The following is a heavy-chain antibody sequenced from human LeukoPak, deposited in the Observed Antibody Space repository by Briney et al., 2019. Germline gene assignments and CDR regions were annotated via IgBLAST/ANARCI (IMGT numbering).Heavy chain of an antibody. J-gene: IGHJ4*02. CDR3: ARVEEAAAFNT. CDR2: ISGSGGST. Sequence: GGSLRLSCAASGFTFSSYAMSWVRQAPGKGLEWVSAISGSGGSTYYADSMKGRFTISRDNAKNSLYLQMNSLRAEDTAMYYCARVEEAAAFNTWGQGTLVTVSS. V-gene: IGHV3-23*01. CDR1: GFTFSSYA. D-gene: IGHD6-13*01.